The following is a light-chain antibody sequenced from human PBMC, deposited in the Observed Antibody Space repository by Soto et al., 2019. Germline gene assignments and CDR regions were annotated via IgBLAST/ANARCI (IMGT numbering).Light chain of an antibody. J-gene: IGKJ4*01. CDR1: QSVNNN. CDR3: QQYSAWPLT. CDR2: GAS. V-gene: IGKV3-15*01. Sequence: EIVMTQSPATLSVSPGERATLFCRASQSVNNNFLAWYHQKPGQAPSLLIHGASTRATGIPARFSGSGSGTEFTLTISSLQSEDFAVYYCQQYSAWPLTFGGGTKVEIK.